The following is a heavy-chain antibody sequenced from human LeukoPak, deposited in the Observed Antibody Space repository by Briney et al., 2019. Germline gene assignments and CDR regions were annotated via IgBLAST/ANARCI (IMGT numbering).Heavy chain of an antibody. D-gene: IGHD6-13*01. J-gene: IGHJ5*02. V-gene: IGHV3-21*01. CDR3: ARVSSSWTEDWFDP. Sequence: GGPLRLSCAASGFTFSSYSMNWVRQAPGKGLEWVSSISSSSSYIYYADSVKGRFTISRDNAKNSLYLQMNSLRAEDTAVYYCARVSSSWTEDWFDPWGQGTLVTVSS. CDR1: GFTFSSYS. CDR2: ISSSSSYI.